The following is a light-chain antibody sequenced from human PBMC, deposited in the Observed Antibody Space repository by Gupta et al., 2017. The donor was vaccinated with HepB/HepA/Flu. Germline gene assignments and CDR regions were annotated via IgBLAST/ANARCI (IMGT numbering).Light chain of an antibody. CDR2: GAS. J-gene: IGKJ4*01. CDR3: QQSYTTFFT. V-gene: IGKV1-39*01. Sequence: DIQMTQSPSSLSASVGDRVTITCRASQTITTYLNWYQQKPGKVPNLLIYGASNLQSGVPSRFSSSGSATDFTLTISRLQPEDFATYYCQQSYTTFFTFGRGTEVEIK. CDR1: QTITTY.